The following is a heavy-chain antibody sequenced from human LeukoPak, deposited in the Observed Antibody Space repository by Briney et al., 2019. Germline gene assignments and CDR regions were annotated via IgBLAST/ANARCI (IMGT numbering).Heavy chain of an antibody. Sequence: SETLSLTCTVSGDSITSATYYWSWIRQPAGKGLEWIGRIYATGSPNYNPSLRSRVTVSVDTSNNQFSLKLNSVTAADTAMYYCARGGPPSGHPAYDAFDVWGQGTMVTVSS. V-gene: IGHV4-61*02. D-gene: IGHD2-21*01. CDR2: IYATGSP. J-gene: IGHJ3*01. CDR3: ARGGPPSGHPAYDAFDV. CDR1: GDSITSATYY.